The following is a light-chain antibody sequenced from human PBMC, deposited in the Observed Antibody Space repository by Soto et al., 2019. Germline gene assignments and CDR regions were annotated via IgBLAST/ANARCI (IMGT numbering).Light chain of an antibody. J-gene: IGKJ1*01. Sequence: EMVLTQSPGTLSLSPGERATLSCRASQSVGASYLAWYQQKPGQAPRLLIYGASTRATGIPARFSGSGSGTGFTLTISSLQSEDFAVYYCQQYNNWPRTFGQGTKVDIK. CDR3: QQYNNWPRT. CDR2: GAS. CDR1: QSVGASY. V-gene: IGKV3-15*01.